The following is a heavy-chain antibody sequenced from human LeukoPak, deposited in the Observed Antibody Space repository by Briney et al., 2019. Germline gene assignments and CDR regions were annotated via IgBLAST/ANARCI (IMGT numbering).Heavy chain of an antibody. CDR3: ARASGDYDFWSGYFNWFDP. CDR1: GYSISSDYY. V-gene: IGHV4-38-2*02. Sequence: KPSETLSLTCTVSGYSISSDYYWGWIRQPPGKGLEWIGSIHHGGNTYYNPSLKSRVTISVDTSKNQFSLKLSSVTAADTAVYYCARASGDYDFWSGYFNWFDPWGQGTLVTVSS. CDR2: IHHGGNT. D-gene: IGHD3-3*01. J-gene: IGHJ5*02.